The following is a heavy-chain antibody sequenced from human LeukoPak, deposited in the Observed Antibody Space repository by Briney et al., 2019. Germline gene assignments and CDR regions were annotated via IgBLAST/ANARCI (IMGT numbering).Heavy chain of an antibody. CDR1: GGSISSYY. CDR3: AREPLNFARGAFDI. D-gene: IGHD1-26*01. Sequence: PSETLSLTCTVSGGSISSYYWSWIRQPPGKGLEWIGYIYYSGSTNYNPSLKSRVTISVDTSKNQFSLKLSSVTAADTAVYYCAREPLNFARGAFDIWGQGTMVTVSS. V-gene: IGHV4-59*01. CDR2: IYYSGST. J-gene: IGHJ3*02.